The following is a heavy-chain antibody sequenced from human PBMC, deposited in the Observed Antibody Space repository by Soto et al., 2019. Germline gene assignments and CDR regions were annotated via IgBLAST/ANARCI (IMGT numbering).Heavy chain of an antibody. CDR3: ARARSSVAGLCDY. J-gene: IGHJ4*02. Sequence: EVQLVESGGGLVQPGRSLRLSCAVSGFTVNSNYMTWVRQAPGKGLEWVSAIYSGGSTYYADSVKGRFTISRDSSKNTLYLQMNSLRAEDTAVYYCARARSSVAGLCDYWGQGTLVTVSS. V-gene: IGHV3-66*01. CDR2: IYSGGST. CDR1: GFTVNSNY. D-gene: IGHD6-19*01.